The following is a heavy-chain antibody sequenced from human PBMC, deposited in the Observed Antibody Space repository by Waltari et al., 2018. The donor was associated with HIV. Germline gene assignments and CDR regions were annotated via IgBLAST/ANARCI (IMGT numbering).Heavy chain of an antibody. D-gene: IGHD3-22*01. J-gene: IGHJ4*02. V-gene: IGHV1-8*01. Sequence: QVQLVQSGAEVKKPGASVKVSCKASGYTFTSYDINWVRQATGPGLEWMGWMNPNSGNTGYAQKFQGRVTMTRNTSISTAYMELSSLRSEDTAVYYCARGLGYYDSSGYYYEDYWGQGTLVTVSS. CDR1: GYTFTSYD. CDR3: ARGLGYYDSSGYYYEDY. CDR2: MNPNSGNT.